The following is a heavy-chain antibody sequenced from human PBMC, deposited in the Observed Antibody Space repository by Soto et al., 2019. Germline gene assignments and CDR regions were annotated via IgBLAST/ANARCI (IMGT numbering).Heavy chain of an antibody. CDR3: AKDYDDYVWGSYRPPGFDY. D-gene: IGHD3-16*02. CDR2: ISGSGGST. Sequence: GGSLRLSCAASGFTFSSYAMSWVRQAPGKGLEWVSAISGSGGSTYYADSVKGRFTISRDNSKNTLYLQMNSLRAEDTAVYYCAKDYDDYVWGSYRPPGFDYWGQGTLVTVPS. V-gene: IGHV3-23*01. J-gene: IGHJ4*02. CDR1: GFTFSSYA.